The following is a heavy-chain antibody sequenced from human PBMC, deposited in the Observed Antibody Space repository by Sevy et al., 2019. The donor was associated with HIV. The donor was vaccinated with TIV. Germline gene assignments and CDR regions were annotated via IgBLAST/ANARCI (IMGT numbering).Heavy chain of an antibody. CDR3: TTYLGYCRSTSCHYYFDN. J-gene: IGHJ4*02. D-gene: IGHD2-2*03. CDR1: GFTFSGSA. CDR2: IRMKANSYAP. V-gene: IGHV3-73*01. Sequence: GGSLRLSCAASGFTFSGSALHWVRQASGKGLEWVGRIRMKANSYAPAYAASVKGRFTISREDSKNSAYLQMNSLKTEDTAVYYCTTYLGYCRSTSCHYYFDNWGQGTLVTVSS.